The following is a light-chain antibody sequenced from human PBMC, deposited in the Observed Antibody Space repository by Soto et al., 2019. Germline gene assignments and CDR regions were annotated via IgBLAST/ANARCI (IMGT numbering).Light chain of an antibody. V-gene: IGKV3-20*01. J-gene: IGKJ2*01. Sequence: EIGLTQSQGTLPLSPGERATLSCRTSQSFSSLHLAWYQQKPGQAPRLLIFRASGWPGTVPDRVSGRGSGTDFTLTISRVAPADFAVYYWQQYDRSPYTFGQGTTLEIK. CDR3: QQYDRSPYT. CDR1: QSFSSLH. CDR2: RAS.